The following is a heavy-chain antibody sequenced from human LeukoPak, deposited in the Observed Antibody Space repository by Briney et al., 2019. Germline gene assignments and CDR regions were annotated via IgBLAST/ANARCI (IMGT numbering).Heavy chain of an antibody. CDR2: IYAGGST. CDR1: DFSVSNNY. CDR3: ARASRRSPTTLLPP. V-gene: IGHV3-53*01. J-gene: IGHJ5*02. Sequence: GGSLRLSCTASDFSVSNNYMSWVRQAPGKGLEWLSIIYAGGSTYYAQSVKGRFTISRDTSKNTLYLQMNSLRAEDTAVYYCARASRRSPTTLLPPWGQGTLVTVSS. D-gene: IGHD2-15*01.